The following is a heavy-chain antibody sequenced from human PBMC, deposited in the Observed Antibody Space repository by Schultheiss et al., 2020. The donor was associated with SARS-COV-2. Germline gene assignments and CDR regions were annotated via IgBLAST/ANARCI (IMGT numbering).Heavy chain of an antibody. CDR3: AKDFSGYDYSFDY. CDR1: GFTFSSYA. CDR2: ISYDGSNK. D-gene: IGHD5-12*01. Sequence: GGSLRLSCAASGFTFSSYAMHWVRQAPGKGLEWVAVISYDGSNKYYADSVKGRFTISRDNSKNTLYLQMNSLRAEDTAVYYCAKDFSGYDYSFDYWGQGTLVTVSS. J-gene: IGHJ4*02. V-gene: IGHV3-30*04.